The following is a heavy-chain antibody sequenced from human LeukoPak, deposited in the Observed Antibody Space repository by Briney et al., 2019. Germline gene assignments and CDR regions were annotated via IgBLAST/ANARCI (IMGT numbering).Heavy chain of an antibody. J-gene: IGHJ3*02. CDR2: INPNSGGT. CDR1: GYTFTSYD. CDR3: ASTGYYYDSSGYLEDGAFDI. V-gene: IGHV1-2*02. Sequence: ASVKVSCKASGYTFTSYDINWVRQATGQGLEWMGWINPNSGGTNYAQKFQGRVTMTRDTSISTAYMELSRLRSDDTAVYYCASTGYYYDSSGYLEDGAFDIWGQGTMVTVSS. D-gene: IGHD3-22*01.